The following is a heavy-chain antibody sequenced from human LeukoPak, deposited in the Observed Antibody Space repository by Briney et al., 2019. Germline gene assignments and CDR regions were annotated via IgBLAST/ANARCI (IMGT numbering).Heavy chain of an antibody. V-gene: IGHV3-30*18. D-gene: IGHD3-22*01. J-gene: IGHJ4*02. CDR1: GFTVSSNY. CDR3: AKDHYYDSSGYLDY. CDR2: ISYDGSNK. Sequence: GGSLRLSCAASGFTVSSNYMSWVRQAPGKGLEWVAVISYDGSNKYYADSVKGRFTISRDNSKNTLYLQMNSLRAEDTAVYYCAKDHYYDSSGYLDYWGQGTLVTVSS.